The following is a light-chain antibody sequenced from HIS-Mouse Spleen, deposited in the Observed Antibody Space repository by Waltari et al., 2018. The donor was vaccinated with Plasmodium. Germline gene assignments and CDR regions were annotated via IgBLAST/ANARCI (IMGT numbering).Light chain of an antibody. V-gene: IGKV1-5*03. Sequence: DIQMTQSPPTLSASVGDRVTITCRASQSSSSWLAWYQQKPGKAPKLLIYKASSLESGVPTRFSGSGSGTEFTLTISSLQPDDFATYDCQQYNSYSWTFGQGTKVEIK. CDR2: KAS. CDR3: QQYNSYSWT. CDR1: QSSSSW. J-gene: IGKJ1*01.